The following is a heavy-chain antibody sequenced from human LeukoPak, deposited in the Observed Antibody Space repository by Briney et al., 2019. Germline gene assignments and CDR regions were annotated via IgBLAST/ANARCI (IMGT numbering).Heavy chain of an antibody. J-gene: IGHJ4*02. CDR3: AREVGPVDY. V-gene: IGHV3-23*01. CDR1: GFTFSSYA. Sequence: GGSLRLSCAASGFTFSSYAMSWVRRAPGKGLEWVSSISSSGSSTYYADSVKGRFTISRDNSKNTLYLQMNSLRAEDTAVYYCAREVGPVDYWGQGTLVTVSS. D-gene: IGHD1-26*01. CDR2: ISSSGSST.